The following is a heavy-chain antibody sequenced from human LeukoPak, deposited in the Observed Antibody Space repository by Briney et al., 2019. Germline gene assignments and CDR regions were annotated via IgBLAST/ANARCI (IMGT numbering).Heavy chain of an antibody. D-gene: IGHD2-15*01. CDR2: IYTSGNT. CDR1: GGSISSGSYY. J-gene: IGHJ3*02. V-gene: IGHV4-61*02. CDR3: ARDQKSREVVVAAGRLNDAFDI. Sequence: SETLSLTCTVSGGSISSGSYYWSWIRQPAGKGLKWIGRIYTSGNTNYNPSLKSRVTISVDTSKNQFSLKLSSVTAADTAVYYCARDQKSREVVVAAGRLNDAFDIWGQGTMVTVSS.